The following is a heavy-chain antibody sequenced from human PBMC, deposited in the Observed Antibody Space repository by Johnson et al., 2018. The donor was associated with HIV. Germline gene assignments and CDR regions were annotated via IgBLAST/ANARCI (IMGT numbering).Heavy chain of an antibody. J-gene: IGHJ3*02. CDR3: ARDQGLGGTYSYVFDI. CDR2: IKWNGGST. Sequence: VQLVESGGALVKPGGSLRLSCAASGFTFTNVWMSWVRQGPGKGLEWVSGIKWNGGSTSYADSVKGRFTISRDNANNSLYLQMNSLRAEDTALDYCARDQGLGGTYSYVFDIWGQGTVFTVSS. V-gene: IGHV3-20*04. D-gene: IGHD1-26*01. CDR1: GFTFTNVW.